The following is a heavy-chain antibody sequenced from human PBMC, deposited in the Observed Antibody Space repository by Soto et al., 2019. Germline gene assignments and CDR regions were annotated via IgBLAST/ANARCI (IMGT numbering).Heavy chain of an antibody. V-gene: IGHV4-30-2*01. Sequence: QLQLQESGSGLVKPSQTLSLTCAVSGGSISSGGYSWSWIRQPPGKGLEWIGYIYHSGSTYYNPSLKSRVTISVDRSKNQFSLKLSSVTAADTAVYYCARGSGSYYRISGGMHYFDYWGQGTLVTVSS. CDR3: ARGSGSYYRISGGMHYFDY. D-gene: IGHD3-10*01. CDR2: IYHSGST. J-gene: IGHJ4*02. CDR1: GGSISSGGYS.